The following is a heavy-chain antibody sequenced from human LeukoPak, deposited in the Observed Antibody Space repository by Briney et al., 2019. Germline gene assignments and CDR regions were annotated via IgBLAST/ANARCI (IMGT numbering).Heavy chain of an antibody. D-gene: IGHD5-12*01. CDR1: GVSISSYY. V-gene: IGHV4-59*01. Sequence: SETLSLTCTVSGVSISSYYWSWLRQPPGKGLEWIGYIYYSGSTNYIPSLKSRVTISIDTSKNQFSLKLSSVTAADTAVCYCAREYSGYDYRWFDPWGQGTLVTVSS. CDR2: IYYSGST. CDR3: AREYSGYDYRWFDP. J-gene: IGHJ5*02.